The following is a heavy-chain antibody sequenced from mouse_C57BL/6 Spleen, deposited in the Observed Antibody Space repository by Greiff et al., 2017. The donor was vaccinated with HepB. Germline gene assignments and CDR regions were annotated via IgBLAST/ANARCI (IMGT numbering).Heavy chain of an antibody. Sequence: VQVVESGAELARPGASVKLSCKASGYTFTSYGISWVKQRTGQGLEWIGEIYPRSGNTYYNEKFKGKATLTADKSSSTAYMELRSLTSEDSAVYFCARGESSMDYWGQGTSVTVSS. J-gene: IGHJ4*01. CDR3: ARGESSMDY. V-gene: IGHV1-81*01. CDR2: IYPRSGNT. CDR1: GYTFTSYG.